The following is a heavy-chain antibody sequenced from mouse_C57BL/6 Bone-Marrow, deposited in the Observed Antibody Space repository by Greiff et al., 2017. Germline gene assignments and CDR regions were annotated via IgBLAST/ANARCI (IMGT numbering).Heavy chain of an antibody. CDR3: ARRRGEVWFAY. J-gene: IGHJ3*01. Sequence: EVQLQQSGPELVKPGASVKISCKASGYSFTGYYMNWVKQSPEKSLEWIGEINPSTGGTTYNQKFKAKATLTVDKSSSTAYMQLKSLTSEDSAVYYCARRRGEVWFAYWGQGTLVTVSA. CDR1: GYSFTGYY. CDR2: INPSTGGT. V-gene: IGHV1-42*01.